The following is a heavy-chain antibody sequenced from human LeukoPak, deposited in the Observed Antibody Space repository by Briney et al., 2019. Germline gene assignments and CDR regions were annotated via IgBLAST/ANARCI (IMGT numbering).Heavy chain of an antibody. V-gene: IGHV3-74*01. CDR3: ARGVAATGTPNWFDP. J-gene: IGHJ5*02. CDR2: INSDGTGT. Sequence: GGSLRLSCAASGFTFSNYWMHWVRQVSGKGLVWVSRINSDGTGTGYADSVRGRFTISRDNAKNTLFLQMNSLKVEDTAVYYCARGVAATGTPNWFDPWGQGTLVTVSS. CDR1: GFTFSNYW. D-gene: IGHD6-13*01.